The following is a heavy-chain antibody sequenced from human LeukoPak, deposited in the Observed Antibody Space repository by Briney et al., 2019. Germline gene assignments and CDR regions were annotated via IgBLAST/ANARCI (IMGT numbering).Heavy chain of an antibody. V-gene: IGHV4-59*01. D-gene: IGHD2-2*01. CDR3: ARAGYCSSTSCYGDYYYYMDV. CDR2: IYYSGST. J-gene: IGHJ6*03. Sequence: SETLSLTCTVSGGSISSYYWSWIRQPPGKGLEWIGYIYYSGSTNYNPPLKSRVTISVDTSKNQFSLKLSSVTAADTAVYYCARAGYCSSTSCYGDYYYYMDVWGKGTTVTVSS. CDR1: GGSISSYY.